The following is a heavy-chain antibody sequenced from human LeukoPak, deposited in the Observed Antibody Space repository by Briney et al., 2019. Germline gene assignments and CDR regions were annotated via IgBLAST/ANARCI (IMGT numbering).Heavy chain of an antibody. V-gene: IGHV3-9*03. CDR3: AKSPRSSWTYYFDY. D-gene: IGHD6-13*01. Sequence: GGSLRLSCAASGFTFDDYAMHWVRQAPGKGLEWVSGISWNSGSIGYADSVKGRFTISSDNAKNSLYLQMNSLRAEDMALYYCAKSPRSSWTYYFDYWGQGTLVTVSS. CDR2: ISWNSGSI. J-gene: IGHJ4*02. CDR1: GFTFDDYA.